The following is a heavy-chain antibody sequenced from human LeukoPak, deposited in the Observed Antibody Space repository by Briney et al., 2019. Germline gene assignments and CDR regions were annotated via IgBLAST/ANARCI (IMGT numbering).Heavy chain of an antibody. Sequence: GGSLRLSCAASGFTFSDYYMSWIRQAPGKGLEWVSYISSSSSYTNYADSVKGRFTIPRDNAKNSLYLQMNSLRAEDTAVYYCARDGSGPYYYYGMDVWGKGTTVTVSS. J-gene: IGHJ6*04. CDR3: ARDGSGPYYYYGMDV. CDR2: ISSSSSYT. D-gene: IGHD3-10*01. CDR1: GFTFSDYY. V-gene: IGHV3-11*06.